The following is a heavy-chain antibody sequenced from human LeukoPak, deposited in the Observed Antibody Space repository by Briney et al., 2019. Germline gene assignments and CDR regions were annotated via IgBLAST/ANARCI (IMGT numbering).Heavy chain of an antibody. V-gene: IGHV5-51*01. CDR2: IYPGDSDT. CDR1: GYSFTSYW. CDR3: ATMSDFLTAYYFAFDI. D-gene: IGHD3-9*01. Sequence: GESLKISCKGSGYSFTSYWIGWVRQMPGKGLEWMGIIYPGDSDTRYSPSFQGQVTISADKSISTAYLQWSSLKASDTAMYYCATMSDFLTAYYFAFDIWGQGTMVTVSS. J-gene: IGHJ3*02.